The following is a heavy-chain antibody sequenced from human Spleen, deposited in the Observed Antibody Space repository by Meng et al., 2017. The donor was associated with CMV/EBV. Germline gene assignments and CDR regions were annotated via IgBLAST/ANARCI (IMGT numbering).Heavy chain of an antibody. CDR1: GFTFSSYS. CDR3: ARALTPASSGYYYYYYGMDV. CDR2: ISSSSSYI. J-gene: IGHJ6*02. D-gene: IGHD3-22*01. V-gene: IGHV3-21*01. Sequence: GESLKISCAASGFTFSSYSMNWVRQAPGKGLEWVSSISSSSSYIYYADSVKGRFTISKDNAKNSLYLQMNSLRAEDTAVYYCARALTPASSGYYYYYYGMDVWGQGTTVTVSS.